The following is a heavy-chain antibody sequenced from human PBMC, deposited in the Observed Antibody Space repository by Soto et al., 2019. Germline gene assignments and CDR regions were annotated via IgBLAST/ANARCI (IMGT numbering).Heavy chain of an antibody. CDR1: GYTFTSYG. CDR2: ISAYNGNT. V-gene: IGHV1-18*01. Sequence: QVQLVQSGAEVKKPGASVKVSCKASGYTFTSYGIIWVRQAPGQGLEGMGWISAYNGNTNYAQKLQGRVTMTTDTSTSKAYMELRSLRSDDTAVYYCARASIAAAGASVYYYYYGMDVCGQGTTVTVSS. D-gene: IGHD6-13*01. CDR3: ARASIAAAGASVYYYYYGMDV. J-gene: IGHJ6*02.